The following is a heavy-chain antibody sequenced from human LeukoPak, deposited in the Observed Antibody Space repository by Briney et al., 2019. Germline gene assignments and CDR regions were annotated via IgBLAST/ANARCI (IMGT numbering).Heavy chain of an antibody. J-gene: IGHJ3*02. CDR1: GGSISSHS. D-gene: IGHD3-22*01. CDR3: ARDFYDSRGDALDI. V-gene: IGHV4-59*11. CDR2: IFYSGST. Sequence: PSETLSLTCTVSGGSISSHSWSWIRQPPGKGLEWIGYIFYSGSTNYNPSLKSRVTISVDTSKNQFSLKLSSVNAADTAVYYCARDFYDSRGDALDIWGQGTIVTVSS.